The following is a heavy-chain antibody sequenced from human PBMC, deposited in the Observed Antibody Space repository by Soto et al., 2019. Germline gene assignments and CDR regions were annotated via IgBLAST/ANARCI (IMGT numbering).Heavy chain of an antibody. V-gene: IGHV3-30*18. D-gene: IGHD6-25*01. CDR2: ISCDGSNK. J-gene: IGHJ4*02. CDR1: GFTFSSFR. Sequence: QVQLVESGGGVVQPGRSLRLSCAASGFTFSSFRTHWVRQAPGKGLEWVSSISCDGSNKNYADSVKGRFTISRDNSKNTLYLQMNSQRAEDTAVYYCAKSAGSAWTFDYWGQGTLVTVSS. CDR3: AKSAGSAWTFDY.